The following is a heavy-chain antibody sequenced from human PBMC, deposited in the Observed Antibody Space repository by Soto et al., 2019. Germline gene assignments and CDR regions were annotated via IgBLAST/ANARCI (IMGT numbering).Heavy chain of an antibody. Sequence: GGSLSLSCAASGFTFSSYAMHWVRQAPGKGLEWVAVISYDGSNKYYADSVKGRFTISRDNSKNTLYLQMNSLRAEDTAVYYCARGNYSSRWLNWFDPWGQGTLVTVSS. CDR1: GFTFSSYA. J-gene: IGHJ5*02. CDR3: ARGNYSSRWLNWFDP. CDR2: ISYDGSNK. V-gene: IGHV3-30-3*01. D-gene: IGHD6-13*01.